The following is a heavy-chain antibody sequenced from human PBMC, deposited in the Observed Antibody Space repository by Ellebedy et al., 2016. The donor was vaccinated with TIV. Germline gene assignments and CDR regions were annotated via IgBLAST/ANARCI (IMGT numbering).Heavy chain of an antibody. CDR3: TRTVQLAFYMNV. J-gene: IGHJ6*03. Sequence: MPSETLSLTCSVSGSSPTDYYWSWIRQSPREGLEWIGNVYHTGTTIYNPFLQRRVTISVDTSKNQFSLKLTSVTAADTAVYYCTRTVQLAFYMNVWGRGTSVTV. D-gene: IGHD3-3*02. CDR1: GSSPTDYY. CDR2: VYHTGTT. V-gene: IGHV4-59*08.